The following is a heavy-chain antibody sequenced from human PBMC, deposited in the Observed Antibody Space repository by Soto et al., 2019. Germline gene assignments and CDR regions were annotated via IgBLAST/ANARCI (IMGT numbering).Heavy chain of an antibody. CDR3: AKDKVPYYDFWSGQRWFDP. V-gene: IGHV3-30*18. D-gene: IGHD3-3*01. Sequence: AGSLRLSCAASGFTFSIHGMHWVRQTPGKGLEWVAVISNDGNKKYYVESVEGRFSISRDNSKSIVYLQMNNVRIEDTAKYYCAKDKVPYYDFWSGQRWFDPWGQGTQVTVSS. CDR1: GFTFSIHG. J-gene: IGHJ5*02. CDR2: ISNDGNKK.